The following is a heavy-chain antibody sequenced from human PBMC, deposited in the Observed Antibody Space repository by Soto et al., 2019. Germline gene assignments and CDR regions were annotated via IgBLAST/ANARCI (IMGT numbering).Heavy chain of an antibody. J-gene: IGHJ6*03. CDR3: ARGLWFGEPPYYYYYYMDV. V-gene: IGHV6-1*01. Sequence: SQTLSLTCAISGDSVSSNSAAWNWIRQSPSRGLEWLGRTYYRSKWYNDYAVSVKSRITINPDTSKNQFSLQLNSVTPEDTAVYYCARGLWFGEPPYYYYYYMDVWGKGTTVTVSS. CDR2: TYYRSKWYN. CDR1: GDSVSSNSAA. D-gene: IGHD3-10*01.